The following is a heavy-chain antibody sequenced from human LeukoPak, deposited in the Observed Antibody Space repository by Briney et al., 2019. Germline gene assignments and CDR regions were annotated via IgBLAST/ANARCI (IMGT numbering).Heavy chain of an antibody. V-gene: IGHV3-13*01. D-gene: IGHD5-18*01. CDR3: ARDKTRGLGYSYSKSGNYFDY. Sequence: PGGSLRLSCAASGFTFSSYDMHWVRQATGKGLEWVSAIGTAGDTYYPGSVKGRFTISRDNAKNSLYLQMNSLRAEDTAVYSCARDKTRGLGYSYSKSGNYFDYWGQGTLVTVSS. J-gene: IGHJ4*02. CDR2: IGTAGDT. CDR1: GFTFSSYD.